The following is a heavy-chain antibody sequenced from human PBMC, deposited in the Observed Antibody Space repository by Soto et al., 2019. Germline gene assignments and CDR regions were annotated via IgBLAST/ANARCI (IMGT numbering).Heavy chain of an antibody. CDR1: WDIFSSNIAG. CDR2: TYYRSNWYN. Sequence: SQTLXLTCAISWDIFSSNIAGFNFIMQSPSRCLEWLGRTYYRSNWYNDYAVSVKSRITINPDTSKNQFSLQLNSVTPEETAVYYCATAGYAYRLYPASALDVWGQRTTVTVSS. CDR3: ATAGYAYRLYPASALDV. D-gene: IGHD3-16*01. J-gene: IGHJ6*02. V-gene: IGHV6-1*01.